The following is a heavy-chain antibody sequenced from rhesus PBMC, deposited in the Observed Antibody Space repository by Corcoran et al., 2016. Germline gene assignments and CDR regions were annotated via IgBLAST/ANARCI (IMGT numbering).Heavy chain of an antibody. CDR1: GYTFTSYS. J-gene: IGHJ4*01. CDR3: ARRLAYFDY. V-gene: IGHV1-200*01. Sequence: QVQLVQSGAEVKTPGASVKLSCKASGYTFTSYSVNWGRQAPGQGLEWLGWINPTNGNTGSAQKFQGRVTMTRDTSTSPAYMELSSLRSEDTAVYYCARRLAYFDYWGQGVLVTVSS. D-gene: IGHD6-31*01. CDR2: INPTNGNT.